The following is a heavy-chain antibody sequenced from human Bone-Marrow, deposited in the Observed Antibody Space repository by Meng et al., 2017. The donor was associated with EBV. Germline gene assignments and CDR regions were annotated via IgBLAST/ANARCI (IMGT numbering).Heavy chain of an antibody. Sequence: SGPGLVSSSEPLSVNCTGSGESIRKTGTPWVLIRQPTGKSLEWISNFNYSGTTYYPPSSQRRVTISADTSKNQFSLQLRSVTAADTAVYYCARQRDYDYDSRDYHNVYYYDYWGQGALVTVSS. CDR2: FNYSGTT. V-gene: IGHV4-39*01. J-gene: IGHJ4*02. CDR3: ARQRDYDYDSRDYHNVYYYDY. D-gene: IGHD3-22*01. CDR1: GESIRKTGTP.